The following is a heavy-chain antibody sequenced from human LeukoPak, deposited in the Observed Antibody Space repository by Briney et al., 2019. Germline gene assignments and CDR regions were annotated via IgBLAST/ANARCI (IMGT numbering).Heavy chain of an antibody. CDR1: GFTFSSYG. J-gene: IGHJ5*02. CDR3: AKDRYYYDSSGYYLFDP. D-gene: IGHD3-22*01. V-gene: IGHV3-30*02. CDR2: IRYDGSNK. Sequence: GGSLRLSCAASGFTFSSYGMHWVRQAPGKGLEWVAFIRYDGSNKYYADSVKGRFTISRDNSKNTLYLQMNSLRAEDTAVYYCAKDRYYYDSSGYYLFDPWGQGTLVTVSS.